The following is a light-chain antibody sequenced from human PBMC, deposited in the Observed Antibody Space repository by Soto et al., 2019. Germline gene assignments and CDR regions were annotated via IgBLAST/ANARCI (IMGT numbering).Light chain of an antibody. J-gene: IGKJ5*01. Sequence: AIQLTQSPSSLSASVGDRVTITCRASQDIRGALAWYQQKPGKPPKLLIFDVSSLQSGVPSRFSGSGSGTEFTLTISSLQPEDFATYYCQQYNTYPYTFGQGTQLEIK. CDR1: QDIRGA. V-gene: IGKV1-13*02. CDR2: DVS. CDR3: QQYNTYPYT.